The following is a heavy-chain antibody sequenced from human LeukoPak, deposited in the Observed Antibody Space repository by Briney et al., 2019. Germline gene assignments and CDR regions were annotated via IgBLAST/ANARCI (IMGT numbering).Heavy chain of an antibody. V-gene: IGHV1-2*02. CDR1: GYTFTGYY. J-gene: IGHJ3*02. CDR2: VNPNSGGT. CDR3: AINTVTTGWDALDI. D-gene: IGHD4-17*01. Sequence: SVKVSCKASGYTFTGYYMHWVRQAPGQGLEWMGWVNPNSGGTNSAQKFQGRVTMTRDTSISTAYMELRRLRSDDTAVYYCAINTVTTGWDALDIWGQGTMVTVSS.